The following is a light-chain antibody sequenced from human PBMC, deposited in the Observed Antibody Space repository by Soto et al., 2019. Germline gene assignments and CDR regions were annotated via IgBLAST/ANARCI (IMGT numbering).Light chain of an antibody. CDR1: SGHSSYA. CDR2: LNSNGSH. J-gene: IGLJ3*02. CDR3: QTWGTGIRV. V-gene: IGLV4-69*01. Sequence: QLVLTQSPSASASLGASVKLTCTRSSGHSSYAIAWHQQQPEKGPRYLMKLNSNGSHSKGDGNPDRFSGSSSGAERYLTISRLQSEDEADYYCQTWGTGIRVFGGGTKLTVL.